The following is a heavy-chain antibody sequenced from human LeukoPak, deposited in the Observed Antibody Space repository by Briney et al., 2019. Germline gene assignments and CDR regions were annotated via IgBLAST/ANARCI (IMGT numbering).Heavy chain of an antibody. J-gene: IGHJ6*03. Sequence: GGSLRLSCAASGFTFSSYSMNWVRQAPGKGLEWVSSISSSSSYIYYADSVKGRFTISRDNAKNSLYLQMNSLRAEDTAVYYCARDGWIPGDVSYYYYYMDVWGKGTTVTVSS. CDR2: ISSSSSYI. V-gene: IGHV3-21*01. D-gene: IGHD5-18*01. CDR1: GFTFSSYS. CDR3: ARDGWIPGDVSYYYYYMDV.